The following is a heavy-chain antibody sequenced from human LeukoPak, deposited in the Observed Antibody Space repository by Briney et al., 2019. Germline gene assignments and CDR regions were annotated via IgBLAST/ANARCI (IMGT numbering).Heavy chain of an antibody. J-gene: IGHJ4*02. D-gene: IGHD6-13*01. CDR3: ARDQGGSSWYHRDHFDY. CDR1: GYTFTSYA. CDR2: INTNTGNP. V-gene: IGHV7-4-1*02. Sequence: GASVKVSCKASGYTFTSYAMNWVRQAPGQGLEWMGWINTNTGNPTYAQGFTGRFVFSLDTSVSTAYLQISSLKAEDTAVYYCARDQGGSSWYHRDHFDYWGQGTLVTVSS.